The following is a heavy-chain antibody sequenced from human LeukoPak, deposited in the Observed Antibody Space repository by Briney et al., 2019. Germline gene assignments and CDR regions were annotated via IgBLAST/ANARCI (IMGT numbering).Heavy chain of an antibody. V-gene: IGHV3-48*03. J-gene: IGHJ4*02. CDR2: ISSSGSTI. D-gene: IGHD5-18*01. CDR3: VRESWVQFY. Sequence: GESLRLSCAASGFTFSSYEMNWVRQAPGKGLEWVSYISSSGSTIYYADSVKGRFTISRDNAKNSLYLQMNSLRAEDTAVYYCVRESWVQFYWGQGTLVTVSS. CDR1: GFTFSSYE.